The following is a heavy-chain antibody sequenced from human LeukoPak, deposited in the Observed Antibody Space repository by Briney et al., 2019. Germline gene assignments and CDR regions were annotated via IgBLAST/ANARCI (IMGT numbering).Heavy chain of an antibody. CDR2: ITPSGDNK. V-gene: IGHV3-48*03. CDR1: GFSFTYYE. CDR3: ARDGYATGSHDY. Sequence: GGSLRLSCAASGFSFTYYELNWVRQAPGKGLEWLSYITPSGDNKMYADSVRGRFTTSRDNAKNSLYLQMNSLRAEDTAVYYCARDGYATGSHDYWGQGTLVTVSS. J-gene: IGHJ4*02. D-gene: IGHD2-2*01.